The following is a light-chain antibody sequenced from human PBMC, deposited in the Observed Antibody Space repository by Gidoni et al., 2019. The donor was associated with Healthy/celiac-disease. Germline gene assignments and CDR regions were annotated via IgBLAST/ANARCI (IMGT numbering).Light chain of an antibody. Sequence: LTQSPSASASLGVSVKLTCTLSSGHSSYAIAWHQQQPEKGPRYLMKLNSDGSHSKGDGIPDRFSGSSSGAERYLTISSLQSEDEADYYCQTWGTGIRVVFGGGTKLTVL. J-gene: IGLJ2*01. CDR2: LNSDGSH. CDR1: SGHSSYA. CDR3: QTWGTGIRVV. V-gene: IGLV4-69*01.